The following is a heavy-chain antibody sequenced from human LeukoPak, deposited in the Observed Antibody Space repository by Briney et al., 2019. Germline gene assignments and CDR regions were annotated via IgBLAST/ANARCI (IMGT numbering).Heavy chain of an antibody. Sequence: GGSLRLSCAASGFTFSGYWMSWVRQAPGKGLEWVANIKEDGGEKYYVDSVKGRFTISRDNSKNTLYLQMNSLRAEDTAVYYCAKAGAYSYFDYWGQGTLVTVSS. D-gene: IGHD4-17*01. CDR3: AKAGAYSYFDY. V-gene: IGHV3-7*05. J-gene: IGHJ4*02. CDR1: GFTFSGYW. CDR2: IKEDGGEK.